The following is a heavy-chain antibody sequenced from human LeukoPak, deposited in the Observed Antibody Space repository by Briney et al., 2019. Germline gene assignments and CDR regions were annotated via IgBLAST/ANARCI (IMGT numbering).Heavy chain of an antibody. CDR3: ASSPSGYYPYYFDY. J-gene: IGHJ4*02. CDR1: GLTFSSSV. D-gene: IGHD3-22*01. CDR2: ISGSGGST. V-gene: IGHV3-23*01. Sequence: GGSLRLSCAASGLTFSSSVMSWVRQPPGRGLEWVSAISGSGGSTYYAYPVKGRFTISRDNSKNTLYLQMNSLRAEDTAVYYCASSPSGYYPYYFDYWGQGTLVTVSS.